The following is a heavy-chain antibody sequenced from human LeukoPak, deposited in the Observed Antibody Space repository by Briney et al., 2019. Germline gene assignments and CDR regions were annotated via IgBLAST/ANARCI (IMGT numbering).Heavy chain of an antibody. CDR2: INHSGST. CDR1: GGSFSGYY. D-gene: IGHD2-15*01. V-gene: IGHV4-34*01. J-gene: IGHJ4*02. Sequence: SETLSLTCAVYGGSFSGYYWSWIRQPPGKGLEWIGEINHSGSTNYNPSLKSRVTISVDTSKNQFSLKLSSVTAADTAVYYCARLVLAAPDYWGQGTLVTVSS. CDR3: ARLVLAAPDY.